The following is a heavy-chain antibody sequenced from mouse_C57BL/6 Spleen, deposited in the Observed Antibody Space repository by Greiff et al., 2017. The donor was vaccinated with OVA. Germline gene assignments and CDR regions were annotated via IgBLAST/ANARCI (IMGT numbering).Heavy chain of an antibody. D-gene: IGHD1-1*01. CDR1: GYTFTSYW. V-gene: IGHV1-50*01. CDR3: ARRHYGLDY. CDR2: IDPSDSYT. Sequence: QVQLQQPGAELVKPGASVKLSCKASGYTFTSYWMQWVKQRPGQGLEWIGEIDPSDSYTNYNQKFKGKATLTVDTSSSTAYMQLSSLTSEDSAVYYCARRHYGLDYWGQGTTLTVSS. J-gene: IGHJ2*01.